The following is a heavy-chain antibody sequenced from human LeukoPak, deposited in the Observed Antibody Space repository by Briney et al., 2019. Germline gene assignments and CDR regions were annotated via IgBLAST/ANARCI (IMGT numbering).Heavy chain of an antibody. CDR3: ARLWSGYPTTFYYFDY. CDR2: INHSGST. V-gene: IGHV4-34*01. Sequence: SETLSLTCAVYGGSFSGYYWSWIRQPPGKGLEWIGEINHSGSTNYNPSLKSRVTISVDTSKNQFSLKPSSVTAADTAVYYCARLWSGYPTTFYYFDYWGQGTLVTVSS. CDR1: GGSFSGYY. D-gene: IGHD3-3*01. J-gene: IGHJ4*02.